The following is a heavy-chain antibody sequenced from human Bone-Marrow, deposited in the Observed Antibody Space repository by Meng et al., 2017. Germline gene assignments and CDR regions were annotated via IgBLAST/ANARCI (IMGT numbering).Heavy chain of an antibody. CDR3: ADQYCGAGRCNSGSFPLDY. J-gene: IGHJ4*03. CDR2: ISSSGGST. D-gene: IGHD2-21*01. CDR1: GFTFNTYA. Sequence: GESLKISCATSGFTFNTYAMSWVRQAPGKGLEWVSAISSSGGSTYYADSVKGRFTIYRDNSKNALYLQMNSLGAEDTAVYYCADQYCGAGRCNSGSFPLDYWGQGTLVTVSS. V-gene: IGHV3-23*01.